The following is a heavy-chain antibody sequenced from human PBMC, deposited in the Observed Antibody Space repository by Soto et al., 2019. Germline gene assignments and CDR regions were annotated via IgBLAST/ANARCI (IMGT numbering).Heavy chain of an antibody. Sequence: GASVKVSCKASGYTFTSYDINWVRQATGQGLGWVGWMSPNSGNTGYAQKFQGRVTMTRTTSASTAYMELTSLRSDDTAIYYCARDCSGGGCFSDHHLYYGMDVWG. J-gene: IGHJ6*02. CDR3: ARDCSGGGCFSDHHLYYGMDV. CDR2: MSPNSGNT. V-gene: IGHV1-8*01. D-gene: IGHD2-15*01. CDR1: GYTFTSYD.